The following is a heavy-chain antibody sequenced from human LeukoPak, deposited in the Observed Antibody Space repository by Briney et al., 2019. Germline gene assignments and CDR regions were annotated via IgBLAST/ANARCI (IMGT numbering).Heavy chain of an antibody. V-gene: IGHV4-59*01. CDR3: ARGYGDYGVPFVDY. CDR2: IYYSGST. Sequence: SETLSLTCTVSGGSISSYHWSWIRQPPGKGLEWIGYIYYSGSTNYNPSLKSRVTISVDTSKNQFSLKLSSVTAADTAVYYCARGYGDYGVPFVDYWGQGTLVTVSS. D-gene: IGHD4-17*01. CDR1: GGSISSYH. J-gene: IGHJ4*02.